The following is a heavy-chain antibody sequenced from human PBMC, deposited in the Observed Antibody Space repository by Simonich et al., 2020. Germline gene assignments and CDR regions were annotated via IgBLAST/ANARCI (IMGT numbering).Heavy chain of an antibody. CDR3: ARDPVVPAAISNAFDI. V-gene: IGHV1-2*02. J-gene: IGHJ3*02. CDR1: GYTFTGYY. D-gene: IGHD2-2*01. CDR2: INPNSGGT. Sequence: QVQLVQSGAEVKKPGASVKVSCKASGYTFTGYYMHWGRQAPGQGLVWRGWINPNSGGTNLAQKFQGRVTMTRDTSISTAYMELSRLRSDDTAVYYCARDPVVPAAISNAFDIWGQGTMVTVSS.